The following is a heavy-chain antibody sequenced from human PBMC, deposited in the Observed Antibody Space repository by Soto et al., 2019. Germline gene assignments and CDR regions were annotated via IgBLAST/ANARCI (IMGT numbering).Heavy chain of an antibody. V-gene: IGHV2-5*02. CDR3: AHRHASGSYFFDS. J-gene: IGHJ4*02. D-gene: IGHD3-10*01. Sequence: QVILKESGPTLVEPTQTLTLTCTFFGFSLTTRDMSVAWIRQPPGKALEWLSLVYWDDNKRYSPFLRGRLTITKDTSKNQVVLTMTNMDPADTATYYCAHRHASGSYFFDSWGQGARVTVSS. CDR2: VYWDDNK. CDR1: GFSLTTRDMS.